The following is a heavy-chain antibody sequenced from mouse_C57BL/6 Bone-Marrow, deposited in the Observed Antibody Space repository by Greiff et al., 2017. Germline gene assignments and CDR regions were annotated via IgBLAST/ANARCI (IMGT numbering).Heavy chain of an antibody. D-gene: IGHD1-1*02. Sequence: VQLQQPGAELVRPGTSVKLSCKASGYTFTSYWMHWVKQRPGQGLEWIGVIDPSDSYTNYNQKFKGTATLTVDTSSSTAYMQLSSLTSEDSAVYYCARGHYGSMDYWGQGTSVTVSS. V-gene: IGHV1-59*01. CDR1: GYTFTSYW. CDR2: IDPSDSYT. CDR3: ARGHYGSMDY. J-gene: IGHJ4*01.